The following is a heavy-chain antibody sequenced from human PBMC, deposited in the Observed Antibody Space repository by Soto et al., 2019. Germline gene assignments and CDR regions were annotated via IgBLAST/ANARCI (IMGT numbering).Heavy chain of an antibody. CDR3: AKGLLGRSMVRGVIVYYYGMDV. Sequence: EVQLLESGGGLVQPGGSLRLSCAASGFTFSSYAMSWVRQAPGKGLECVSAISGSGGSTYYADSVKGRFTISRDNSKNTQYLQMISLRAEDTAVYYCAKGLLGRSMVRGVIVYYYGMDVWGQGTTVTVSS. V-gene: IGHV3-23*01. CDR2: ISGSGGST. J-gene: IGHJ6*02. D-gene: IGHD3-10*01. CDR1: GFTFSSYA.